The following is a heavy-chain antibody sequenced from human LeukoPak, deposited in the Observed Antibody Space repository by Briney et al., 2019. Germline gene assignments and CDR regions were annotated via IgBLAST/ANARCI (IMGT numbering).Heavy chain of an antibody. CDR3: ARGLGPTSKRWLRGGGY. CDR2: MNPNRGNT. V-gene: IGHV1-8*01. Sequence: GASVRVSCKASGYTFTSYDINWVRQVTGQGLEWMGWMNPNRGNTGYAQKFQGRVTMTRNTSISTAYMELSSLRSEDTAVYYCARGLGPTSKRWLRGGGYWGQGTLVTVSS. D-gene: IGHD5-12*01. CDR1: GYTFTSYD. J-gene: IGHJ4*02.